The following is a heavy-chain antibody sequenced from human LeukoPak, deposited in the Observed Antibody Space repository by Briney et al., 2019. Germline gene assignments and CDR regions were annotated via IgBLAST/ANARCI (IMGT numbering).Heavy chain of an antibody. CDR1: GFTLRSYS. CDR3: AKDKDPSPAFFDY. Sequence: GVSLRLPCAASGFTLRSYSISWVRQAPTKGREWVSAITLIGGNTYYADSVKDRFTISRDNSKNTLHLQMNSWRRQARPVFYCAKDKDPSPAFFDYWGQGTLVTVSS. V-gene: IGHV3-23*01. CDR2: ITLIGGNT. J-gene: IGHJ4*02.